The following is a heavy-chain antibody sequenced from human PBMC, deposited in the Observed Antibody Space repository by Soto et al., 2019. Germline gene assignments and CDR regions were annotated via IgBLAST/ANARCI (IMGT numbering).Heavy chain of an antibody. V-gene: IGHV4-31*03. CDR3: ARDSLSGYSDY. CDR1: GGSISSGGYY. CDR2: IYYSGST. Sequence: TLSLTCTVSGGSISSGGYYWSWIRQHPGKGLEWIGYIYYSGSTYYNPSLKSRVTISVDTSKNQFSLKLSSVTAADTAVYYCARDSLSGYSDYWGQGTLVTVSS. J-gene: IGHJ4*02. D-gene: IGHD2-15*01.